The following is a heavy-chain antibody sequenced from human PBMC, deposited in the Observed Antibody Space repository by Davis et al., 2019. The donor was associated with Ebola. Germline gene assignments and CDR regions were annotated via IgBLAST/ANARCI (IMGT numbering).Heavy chain of an antibody. CDR2: VKSTTDGWTT. CDR1: GFTFSNAW. Sequence: PGGSLRLSCAASGFTFSNAWMSWVRQAPGKGLEWVGRVKSTTDGWTTDYAAPVKGRFTISRDDSKDTVYLQMDSLKTEDTAVYYCTTRSTYYYYYMDVWGKGTTVTVSS. CDR3: TTRSTYYYYYMDV. V-gene: IGHV3-15*01. J-gene: IGHJ6*03.